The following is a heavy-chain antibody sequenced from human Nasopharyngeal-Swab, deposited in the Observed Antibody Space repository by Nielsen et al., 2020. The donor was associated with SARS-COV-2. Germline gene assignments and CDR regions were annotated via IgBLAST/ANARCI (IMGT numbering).Heavy chain of an antibody. J-gene: IGHJ4*02. D-gene: IGHD3-10*01. Sequence: VRRCPGKGLEWVSSISSSSSYIYYADSVKGRFTISRDNAKNSLYLQMNSLRAEDTAVYYCARAGVTMVRAFDYWGQGTLVTASS. V-gene: IGHV3-21*01. CDR2: ISSSSSYI. CDR3: ARAGVTMVRAFDY.